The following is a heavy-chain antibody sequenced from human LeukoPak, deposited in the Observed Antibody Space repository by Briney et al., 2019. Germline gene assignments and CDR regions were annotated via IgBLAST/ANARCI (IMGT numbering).Heavy chain of an antibody. CDR1: GYSISSGYY. Sequence: SETLSLTCTVSGYSISSGYYWGWIRQPPGKGPEWIGEINHSGSTNYNPSLKSRVTISVDTSKNQFSPKLSSVTAADTAVYYCARAVAGFFDYWGQGTLVTVSS. CDR3: ARAVAGFFDY. D-gene: IGHD6-19*01. J-gene: IGHJ4*02. V-gene: IGHV4-38-2*02. CDR2: INHSGST.